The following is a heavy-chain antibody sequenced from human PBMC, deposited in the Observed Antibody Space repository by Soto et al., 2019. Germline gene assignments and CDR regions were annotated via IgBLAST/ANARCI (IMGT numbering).Heavy chain of an antibody. J-gene: IGHJ6*02. Sequence: GGSLRLSCAASGFTVSSNYMSWVRQAPGKGLEWVSVIYSGGSTYYADSVKGRFTISRDNSKNTLYLQMNSLRAEDTAVYYCARDLRLGELPYYYYYGMDVWGQGTTVTVSS. CDR2: IYSGGST. D-gene: IGHD3-16*01. CDR3: ARDLRLGELPYYYYYGMDV. CDR1: GFTVSSNY. V-gene: IGHV3-53*01.